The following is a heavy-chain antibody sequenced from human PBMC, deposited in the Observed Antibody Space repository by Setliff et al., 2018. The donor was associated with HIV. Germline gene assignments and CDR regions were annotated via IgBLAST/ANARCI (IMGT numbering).Heavy chain of an antibody. CDR2: VIPIFGTA. J-gene: IGHJ4*02. CDR3: ATRLSGYTSYYFDQ. CDR1: GDTFNSYA. V-gene: IGHV1-69*13. Sequence: SVKVSCKASGDTFNSYAISWVRQAPGQGLEWMGGVIPIFGTANYAQKFQGRVTITADESTSTAYMELTSLTSEDTAVYFCATRLSGYTSYYFDQWGQGTLVTVSS. D-gene: IGHD5-12*01.